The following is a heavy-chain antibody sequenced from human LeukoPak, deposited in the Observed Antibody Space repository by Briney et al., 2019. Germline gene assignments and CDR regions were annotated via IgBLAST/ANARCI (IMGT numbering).Heavy chain of an antibody. D-gene: IGHD6-13*01. V-gene: IGHV1-2*02. Sequence: GASVKVSCKASGYTFTGHYMHWVRQAPGQGLEWMGWINPKNAGTNFAQRFQGRVTMTRDTSISTVYMELSRLRSDDTALYYCAWTLYIAAVPGGFDYWGQGTLVTVSS. CDR2: INPKNAGT. J-gene: IGHJ4*02. CDR3: AWTLYIAAVPGGFDY. CDR1: GYTFTGHY.